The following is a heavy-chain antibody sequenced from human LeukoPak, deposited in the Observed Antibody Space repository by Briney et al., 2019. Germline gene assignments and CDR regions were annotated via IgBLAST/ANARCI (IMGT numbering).Heavy chain of an antibody. V-gene: IGHV3-30*02. CDR1: GLTFNNYG. CDR3: AKDSAFYYIDV. D-gene: IGHD3-10*01. J-gene: IGHJ6*03. CDR2: IQYNGNNQ. Sequence: GRSLRLSCAASGLTFNNYGMQWVRHAPGKGREGVAFIQYNGNNQYYADSGKGRFTIARDNSKNTMYLQMNSLKGGDTAVYYCAKDSAFYYIDVWGKGTTVIISS.